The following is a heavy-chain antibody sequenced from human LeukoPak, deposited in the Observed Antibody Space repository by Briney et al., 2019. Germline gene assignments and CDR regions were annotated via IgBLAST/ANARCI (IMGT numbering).Heavy chain of an antibody. CDR2: INPNSGGT. J-gene: IGHJ4*02. D-gene: IGHD3-22*01. CDR3: ARVNSLDSSGYYTY. Sequence: ASVKVSCKASGYTFTGYYMHWVRQAPGQGLEWMGRINPNSGGTNYAQKFQGRVTMTRDTSISTAYMELSRLRSDDTAVYYRARVNSLDSSGYYTYWGQGTLVTVSS. V-gene: IGHV1-2*06. CDR1: GYTFTGYY.